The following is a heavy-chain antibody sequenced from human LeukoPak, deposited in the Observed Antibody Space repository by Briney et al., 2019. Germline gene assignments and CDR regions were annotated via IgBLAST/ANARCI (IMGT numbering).Heavy chain of an antibody. CDR3: AKLLVGATTGWYLDY. V-gene: IGHV3-23*01. CDR2: ISDGGGST. CDR1: GFTFSGYA. Sequence: PGGSLRLSCAASGFTFSGYAMSWVRQAPGKGLEWVSAISDGGGSTYYADSVRGRFTISRDNSRNTLSLRMNSLRAEDTAVYYCAKLLVGATTGWYLDYWGQGTLVTVSS. D-gene: IGHD1-26*01. J-gene: IGHJ4*02.